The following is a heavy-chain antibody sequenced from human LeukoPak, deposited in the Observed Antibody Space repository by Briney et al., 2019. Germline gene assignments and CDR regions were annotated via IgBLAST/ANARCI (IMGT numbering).Heavy chain of an antibody. V-gene: IGHV3-30-3*01. D-gene: IGHD3-10*01. CDR2: ISYDGSNK. CDR3: AREGWDGSGSLDY. CDR1: GLTFSRYT. Sequence: RGSLRLSCAGSGLTFSRYTMHWVRQAPGKGLEWVAIISYDGSNKHYADSVKGRFTISRDNSKNTLSLQMNSLRAEDTAVYYCAREGWDGSGSLDYWGQGTLVTVSS. J-gene: IGHJ4*02.